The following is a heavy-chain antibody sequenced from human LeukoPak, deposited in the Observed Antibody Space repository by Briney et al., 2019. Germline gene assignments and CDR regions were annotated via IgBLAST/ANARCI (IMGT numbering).Heavy chain of an antibody. V-gene: IGHV3-23*01. D-gene: IGHD6-13*01. Sequence: PGGSLRLSCAASGFTFSSYAVSWVRQAPGKGLEWVSAISGSGGSTYYADSVKGRFTISRDNSKNTLYLQMNSLRAEDTAVYYCAKDWAYSRNNYIDYWGQGTLVTVSS. CDR1: GFTFSSYA. CDR3: AKDWAYSRNNYIDY. J-gene: IGHJ4*02. CDR2: ISGSGGST.